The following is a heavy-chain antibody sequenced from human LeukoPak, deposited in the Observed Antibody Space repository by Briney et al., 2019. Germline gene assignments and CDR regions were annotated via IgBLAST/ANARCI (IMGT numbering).Heavy chain of an antibody. CDR1: GFTFSSYA. CDR2: TSTGGDT. Sequence: GGSLRLSCAVSGFTFSSYAVNWVRQAPGKGLEWVSATSTGGDTYYADSVKGRFTISRDSSKNTLYLQMNSLRAEDTAVYYCAKSHIVVVTADFDYWGQGTLVTVS. V-gene: IGHV3-23*01. J-gene: IGHJ4*02. D-gene: IGHD2-21*02. CDR3: AKSHIVVVTADFDY.